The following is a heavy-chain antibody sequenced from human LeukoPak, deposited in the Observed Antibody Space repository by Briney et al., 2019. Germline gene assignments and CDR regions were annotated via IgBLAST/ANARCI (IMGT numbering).Heavy chain of an antibody. Sequence: GASVKVSCKASGYTFTSYDINWVRQATGQGLEWMGWMNPNSGNTGYAQKFQGRVTMTRNTSISTAYMELSSLRSEDTAVYYCARGRGSGSSTYYYYMDVWGQGTLVTVSS. CDR1: GYTFTSYD. V-gene: IGHV1-8*01. CDR2: MNPNSGNT. J-gene: IGHJ6*03. D-gene: IGHD3-10*01. CDR3: ARGRGSGSSTYYYYMDV.